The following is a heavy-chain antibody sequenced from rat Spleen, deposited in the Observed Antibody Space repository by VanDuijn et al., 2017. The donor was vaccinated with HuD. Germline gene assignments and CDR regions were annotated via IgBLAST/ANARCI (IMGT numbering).Heavy chain of an antibody. J-gene: IGHJ4*01. V-gene: IGHV2-16*01. D-gene: IGHD1-4*01. CDR1: GFSLTSYG. Sequence: QVQLKESGPGLVQPSQTLSLTCTVSGFSLTSYGVSWVRQPPGKGLEWIGAIWSGGSTDYNSALKSRLSISRDTSKSQVLLKMNSLQTEDTAMYFCARLAPGYYYVMDAWGQGASVTVSS. CDR2: IWSGGST. CDR3: ARLAPGYYYVMDA.